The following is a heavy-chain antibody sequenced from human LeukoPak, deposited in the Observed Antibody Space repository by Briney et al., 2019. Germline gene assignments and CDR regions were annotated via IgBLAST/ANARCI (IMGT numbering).Heavy chain of an antibody. Sequence: ASVKVSCKASGYTFTSYGISWVRQAPGQGLEWMGWIRAYNGNTNYAQKLQGRVTMTTDTSTSTAYMELRSLRSDDTAVYYCARSRADYYDSSGYYFPWFDPWGQGTLVTVSS. CDR2: IRAYNGNT. V-gene: IGHV1-18*01. D-gene: IGHD3-22*01. CDR3: ARSRADYYDSSGYYFPWFDP. CDR1: GYTFTSYG. J-gene: IGHJ5*02.